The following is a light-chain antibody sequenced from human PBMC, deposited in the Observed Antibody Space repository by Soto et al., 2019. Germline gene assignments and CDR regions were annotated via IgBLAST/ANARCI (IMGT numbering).Light chain of an antibody. J-gene: IGLJ2*01. V-gene: IGLV2-8*01. CDR3: SSYAGSNNPVV. Sequence: QSVLTQPPSASGSPGQSVTISCTGTSSDVGGYDYVSWYQQHPGTAPKLLIYEVTKRPSGVPDRFSGSKSGNTASLTVSGLQAEDEADYYCSSYAGSNNPVVFGGGTKLTVL. CDR2: EVT. CDR1: SSDVGGYDY.